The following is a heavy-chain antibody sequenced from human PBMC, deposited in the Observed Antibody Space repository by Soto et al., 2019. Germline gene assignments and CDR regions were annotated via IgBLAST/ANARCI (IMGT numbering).Heavy chain of an antibody. J-gene: IGHJ4*02. CDR2: ISYDGSNK. D-gene: IGHD6-19*01. CDR3: ARDRPYSSGWWGFDY. V-gene: IGHV3-30-3*01. CDR1: GFTFSSYA. Sequence: QVQLVESGGGVVQPGRSLRLSCAASGFTFSSYAMHWVRQAPGKGLEWVAVISYDGSNKYYADSVKGRFTISRDNSKNTLYLQMNSLRAEDTAVYYCARDRPYSSGWWGFDYWGQGNLVTVSS.